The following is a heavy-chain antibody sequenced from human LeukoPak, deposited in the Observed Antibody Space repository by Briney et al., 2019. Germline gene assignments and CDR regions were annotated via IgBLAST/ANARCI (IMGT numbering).Heavy chain of an antibody. D-gene: IGHD6-13*01. J-gene: IGHJ3*02. Sequence: SETLSLTSAVYGGSFSGYYWSWIRQPPGKGLEWIGEINHSGSTNYNPSLKSRVTISVDTSKNQFSLKLSSVTAADTAVYYCARDRDSSSWYRDAFDIWGQGTMVTVSS. CDR3: ARDRDSSSWYRDAFDI. V-gene: IGHV4-34*01. CDR2: INHSGST. CDR1: GGSFSGYY.